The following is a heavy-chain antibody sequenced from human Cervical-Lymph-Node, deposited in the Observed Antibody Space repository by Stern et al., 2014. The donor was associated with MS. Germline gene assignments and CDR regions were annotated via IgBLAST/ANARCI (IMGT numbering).Heavy chain of an antibody. Sequence: VQLEESGPRLVKPSETLSLTCTVSGGSISGGPYYWGWIRQPPGKGLEWIGRVYSSASIYYNPSLKTRVTLSVATSQHPFSLQLTSVTAADTAVYYCARKRTRPSYYYYAVDVWGQGTTVTVSS. D-gene: IGHD6-6*01. CDR3: ARKRTRPSYYYYAVDV. CDR1: GGSISGGPYY. CDR2: VYSSASI. J-gene: IGHJ6*02. V-gene: IGHV4-39*01.